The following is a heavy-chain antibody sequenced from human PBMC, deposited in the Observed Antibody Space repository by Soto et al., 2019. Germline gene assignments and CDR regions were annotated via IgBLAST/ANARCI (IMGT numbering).Heavy chain of an antibody. Sequence: EVQLVETGGGLIQPGGSLRLSCAASGFTVSSNYMSWVRQAPGKGLEWVSVIYTGGSTYYADSVKGRFTISRDNSKNTLYLQMNSLRAEDTAVYYCARSPYTDMIDYYYYYGMDVW. CDR1: GFTVSSNY. V-gene: IGHV3-53*02. D-gene: IGHD5-18*01. J-gene: IGHJ6*01. CDR3: ARSPYTDMIDYYYYYGMDV. CDR2: IYTGGST.